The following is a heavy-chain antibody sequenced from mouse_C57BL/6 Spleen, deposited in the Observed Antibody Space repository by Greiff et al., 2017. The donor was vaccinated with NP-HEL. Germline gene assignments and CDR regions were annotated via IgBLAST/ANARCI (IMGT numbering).Heavy chain of an antibody. J-gene: IGHJ2*01. V-gene: IGHV3-1*01. Sequence: EVKLVESGPGMVKPSQSLSLTCTVTGYSITSGYDWHWIRHFPGNKLEWMGYISYSGSTNYNPSLKSRISITHDTSKNHFFLKLNSVTTEDTATYYCARGTITTVFDYWGQGTTLTVSS. D-gene: IGHD2-4*01. CDR3: ARGTITTVFDY. CDR1: GYSITSGYD. CDR2: ISYSGST.